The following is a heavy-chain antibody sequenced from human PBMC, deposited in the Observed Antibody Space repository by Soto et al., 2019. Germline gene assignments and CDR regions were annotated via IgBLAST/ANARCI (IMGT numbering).Heavy chain of an antibody. CDR2: IWYDGSNK. V-gene: IGHV3-33*01. Sequence: GGSLRLSCAASGFTFSSYGMHWVRQAPGKGLEWVAVIWYDGSNKYYADSVKGRFTISRDNSKNTLYLQMSSLRAEDTAVYYCARDSWSGHDYYYGMAVWGQGTTVTVSS. CDR1: GFTFSSYG. J-gene: IGHJ6*02. CDR3: ARDSWSGHDYYYGMAV. D-gene: IGHD3-3*01.